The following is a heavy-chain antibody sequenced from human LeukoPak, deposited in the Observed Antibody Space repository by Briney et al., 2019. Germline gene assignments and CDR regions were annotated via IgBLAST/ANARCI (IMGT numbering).Heavy chain of an antibody. Sequence: SGTLSLTCAVSGGSISSSNWWSWVRQPPGKGLEWIGEIYHSGSTYYNPSLKSRVTISVDRSKNQFSLKLSSVTAADTAVYYCARVEWELHWFDPWGQGTLVTVSS. CDR2: IYHSGST. CDR3: ARVEWELHWFDP. D-gene: IGHD1-26*01. J-gene: IGHJ5*02. CDR1: GGSISSSNW. V-gene: IGHV4-4*02.